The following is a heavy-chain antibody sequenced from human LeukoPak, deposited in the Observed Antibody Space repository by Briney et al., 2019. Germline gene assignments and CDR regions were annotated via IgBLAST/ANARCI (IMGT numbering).Heavy chain of an antibody. Sequence: ASVKVSCKASGYTFTGYYMHWVRQAPGQGLEWMGWINPNSGGTNYAQKFQGRVTMTRDTSISTAYMELSRLRSDDTAVYYCARGGYSGYDYPHYYYGMDVWGQGTTVTVSS. CDR2: INPNSGGT. J-gene: IGHJ6*02. CDR1: GYTFTGYY. D-gene: IGHD5-12*01. CDR3: ARGGYSGYDYPHYYYGMDV. V-gene: IGHV1-2*02.